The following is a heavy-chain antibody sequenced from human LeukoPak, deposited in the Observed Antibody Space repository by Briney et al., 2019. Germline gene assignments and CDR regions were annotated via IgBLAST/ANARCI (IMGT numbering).Heavy chain of an antibody. J-gene: IGHJ2*01. CDR2: IYHSGST. Sequence: SSETLSLTCTVSGYSISCGYYWGWIRQPPGKGLEWIGSIYHSGSTYYNPSLKSRVTISVDTSKNQFSLKLSSVTAADTAVYYCARVVKRVLRYFDWSRQGLRYFDLWGRGTLVTVSP. V-gene: IGHV4-38-2*02. D-gene: IGHD3-9*01. CDR1: GYSISCGYY. CDR3: ARVVKRVLRYFDWSRQGLRYFDL.